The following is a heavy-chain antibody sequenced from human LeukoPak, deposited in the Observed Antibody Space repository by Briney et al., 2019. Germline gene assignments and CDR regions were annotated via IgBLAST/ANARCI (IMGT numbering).Heavy chain of an antibody. CDR2: IYYSGST. CDR3: VRTRLAAAYFDS. D-gene: IGHD6-13*01. CDR1: GGSISSSSYY. V-gene: IGHV4-39*01. J-gene: IGHJ4*02. Sequence: PSETLSLTCTVSGGSISSSSYYWGWIRQPPGKGLEWIGSIYYSGSTYYNPSLKSRVTISVDTSKNQFSLKLSSVTAADTAVYYCVRTRLAAAYFDSWGLGTLVTVSS.